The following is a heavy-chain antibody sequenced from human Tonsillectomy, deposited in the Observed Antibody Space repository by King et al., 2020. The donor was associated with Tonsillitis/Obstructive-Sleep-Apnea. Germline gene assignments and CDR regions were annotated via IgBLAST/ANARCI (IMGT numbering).Heavy chain of an antibody. D-gene: IGHD3-22*01. J-gene: IGHJ4*02. V-gene: IGHV1-18*01. CDR1: GYSFTSYG. CDR3: ARDSMSHYFDSSAYYTFAY. Sequence: VQLVESGAEVKKPGASVKVSCKASGYSFTSYGISWVRQAPGQGLEWMGWISAYNGDTNYAQKLQGRVTMTTDTSTSTAYKELRSLRSDDTAVYYCARDSMSHYFDSSAYYTFAYWGQGTLVTVSS. CDR2: ISAYNGDT.